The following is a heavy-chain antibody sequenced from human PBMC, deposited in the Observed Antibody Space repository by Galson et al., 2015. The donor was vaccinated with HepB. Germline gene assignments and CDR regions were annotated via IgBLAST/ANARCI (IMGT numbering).Heavy chain of an antibody. V-gene: IGHV3-48*01. Sequence: SLRLSCAASGFTFSSYSMNWVRQAPGKGLEWVSYISSSSSTIYYADSVRGRFTISRDKARNSLYLQMSSLRAEDTAVYYCARGPSSAISPSAIDIWGRGTMVTVSS. CDR2: ISSSSSTI. CDR3: ARGPSSAISPSAIDI. CDR1: GFTFSSYS. D-gene: IGHD2/OR15-2a*01. J-gene: IGHJ3*02.